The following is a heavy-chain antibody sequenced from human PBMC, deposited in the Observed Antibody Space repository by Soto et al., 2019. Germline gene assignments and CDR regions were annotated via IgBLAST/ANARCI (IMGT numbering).Heavy chain of an antibody. CDR3: ARVQAYCSSTSCYSLRFLEWSAQLDY. CDR2: ISSSSSYI. J-gene: IGHJ4*02. D-gene: IGHD2-2*01. CDR1: GFTFSSYS. Sequence: GGSLRLSCAASGFTFSSYSMNWVRQAPGKGLEWVSSISSSSSYIYYADSVKGRFTISRDNAKNSLYLQMNSLRAEDTAGYYCARVQAYCSSTSCYSLRFLEWSAQLDYWGQGTLVTVSS. V-gene: IGHV3-21*01.